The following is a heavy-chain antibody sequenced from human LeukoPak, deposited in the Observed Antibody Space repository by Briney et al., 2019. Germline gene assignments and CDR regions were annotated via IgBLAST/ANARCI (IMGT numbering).Heavy chain of an antibody. CDR1: GFTFSSYS. J-gene: IGHJ4*02. D-gene: IGHD3-22*01. Sequence: PGGSLRLSCAASGFTFSSYSMNWVRQAPGKGLEWVSYISSSGSTIYYADSVKGRFTISRDNAKNSLYLQMNSLRAEDTAVYYCARDRSSGYEIRLDYWGQGTLVTVSS. CDR2: ISSSGSTI. CDR3: ARDRSSGYEIRLDY. V-gene: IGHV3-48*04.